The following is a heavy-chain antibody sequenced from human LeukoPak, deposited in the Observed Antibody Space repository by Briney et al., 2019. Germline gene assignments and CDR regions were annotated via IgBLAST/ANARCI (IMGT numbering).Heavy chain of an antibody. J-gene: IGHJ6*03. Sequence: PGGSLRLSCAASGFTFSSYGMSWVRQAPGKGLEWVSAISGSGSTIYYADSVKGRFTISRDNAKNSLYLQMNSLRAEDTAVYYCATQYYSSSWFYYYYYMDVWGKGTTVTISS. CDR3: ATQYYSSSWFYYYYYMDV. V-gene: IGHV3-21*04. D-gene: IGHD6-13*01. CDR2: ISGSGSTI. CDR1: GFTFSSYG.